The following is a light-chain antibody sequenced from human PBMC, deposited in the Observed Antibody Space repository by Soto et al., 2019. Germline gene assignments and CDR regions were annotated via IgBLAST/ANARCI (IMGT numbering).Light chain of an antibody. CDR2: EDT. CDR1: KLGDKY. CDR3: QAWDTSTVI. J-gene: IGLJ2*01. Sequence: SYELTQPPSVSVSPGQRARITCSGDKLGDKYASWYQQRPGQSPVLVIYEDTKRPSGIPERFSGSNSGKTATLTISGTQAMDEADYYCQAWDTSTVIFGGGTKVTVL. V-gene: IGLV3-1*01.